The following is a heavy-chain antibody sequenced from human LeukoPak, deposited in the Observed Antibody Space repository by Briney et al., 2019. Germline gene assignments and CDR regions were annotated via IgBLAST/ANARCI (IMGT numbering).Heavy chain of an antibody. CDR3: ATKYFYDSSGYQTNNPYDYYGMDV. Sequence: SVKVSCKASGGAFTNYAINWVRLAPGQGLEWMGRVIPILGVENYAQKFQGRVTITADTSTSAAYMELSSLRSEDTAVYYCATKYFYDSSGYQTNNPYDYYGMDVWGQGTTVTVSS. V-gene: IGHV1-69*04. D-gene: IGHD3-22*01. CDR1: GGAFTNYA. CDR2: VIPILGVE. J-gene: IGHJ6*02.